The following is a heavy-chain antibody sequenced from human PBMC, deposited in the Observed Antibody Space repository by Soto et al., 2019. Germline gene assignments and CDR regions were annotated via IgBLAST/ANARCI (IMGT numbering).Heavy chain of an antibody. CDR3: ARDELGWDGDYSRTGDYYYYGMDV. J-gene: IGHJ6*02. CDR2: FIPIFGTA. V-gene: IGHV1-69*12. Sequence: QVQLVQSGAEVKKPGSSVKVSCKASGGTFSSYAISWVRQAPGQGLEWMGGFIPIFGTANYAQKFQGRVTITADESTSTADMELSSLRSEDTAVYYCARDELGWDGDYSRTGDYYYYGMDVWGQGTTVTVSS. D-gene: IGHD4-17*01. CDR1: GGTFSSYA.